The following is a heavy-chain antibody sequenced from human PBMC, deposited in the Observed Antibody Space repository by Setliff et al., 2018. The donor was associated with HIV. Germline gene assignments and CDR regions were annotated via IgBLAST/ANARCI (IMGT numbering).Heavy chain of an antibody. V-gene: IGHV4-34*01. Sequence: TSETLSLTCAVYGGSFSDHNWSWIRQPPGRGMEWIGEIDHSGRSNYNPSLKSRVLMAIDASKSQISLNLTSISAADTAVYYCAKCSGRFGVVTWFDSWGHGMLVTV. CDR3: AKCSGRFGVVTWFDS. J-gene: IGHJ5*01. CDR1: GGSFSDHN. D-gene: IGHD3-10*02. CDR2: IDHSGRS.